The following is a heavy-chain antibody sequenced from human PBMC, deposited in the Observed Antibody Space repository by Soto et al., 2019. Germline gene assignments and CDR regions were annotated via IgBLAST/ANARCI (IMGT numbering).Heavy chain of an antibody. CDR2: IYYSGST. Sequence: SETLSLTCTVSGGSISSGGYYWSWIRQHPGKGLEWIGYIYYSGSTYYNPSLKSRVTISVDTFKNQFSLKLSSVTAADTAVYYCARVSYDTSGSYFDYWGQGTLVTVSS. V-gene: IGHV4-31*03. D-gene: IGHD3-22*01. CDR1: GGSISSGGYY. J-gene: IGHJ4*02. CDR3: ARVSYDTSGSYFDY.